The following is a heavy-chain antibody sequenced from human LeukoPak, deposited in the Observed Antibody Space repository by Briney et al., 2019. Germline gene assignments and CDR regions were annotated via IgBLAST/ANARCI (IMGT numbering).Heavy chain of an antibody. V-gene: IGHV4-4*09. CDR1: GGSISRYY. CDR2: IHTSGST. CDR3: ARGARRGSGSYYPRPAPYFDY. Sequence: SETLSLTCTLSGGSISRYYWSWIRQPPGKGLEWVGYIHTSGSTSYNPSLKSRVTMSVDTSNNQFSLKLSSVTAADTAVYYCARGARRGSGSYYPRPAPYFDYWGQGTLVTVSS. D-gene: IGHD3-10*01. J-gene: IGHJ4*02.